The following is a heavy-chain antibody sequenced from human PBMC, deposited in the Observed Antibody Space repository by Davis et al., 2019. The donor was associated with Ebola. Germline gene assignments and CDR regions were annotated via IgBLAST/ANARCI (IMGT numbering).Heavy chain of an antibody. CDR3: ARDISRGVGATTLCY. D-gene: IGHD1-26*01. J-gene: IGHJ4*02. V-gene: IGHV1-69*04. CDR1: GGTFSSYA. Sequence: AASVKVSCKASGGTFSSYAISWVRQAPGQGLEWMGRIIPILGIANYAQKFQGRVTITRDTSASTAYMELSSLRSEDTAVYYCARDISRGVGATTLCYWGQGTLVTVSS. CDR2: IIPILGIA.